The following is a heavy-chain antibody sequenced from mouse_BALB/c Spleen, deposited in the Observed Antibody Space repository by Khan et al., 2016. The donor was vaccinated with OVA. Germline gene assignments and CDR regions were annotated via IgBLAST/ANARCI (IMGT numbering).Heavy chain of an antibody. CDR3: ARPYYGSSSLDY. J-gene: IGHJ2*01. Sequence: EVELVESGGGLVQPGGSLRLSCATSGFTFTDYYMTWVRQPPGTALEWLGFIRNKANGYTTEYSASVEGRFTSSRDNPQSILYLQMNTLRAQDSATYYCARPYYGSSSLDYWGQGTTLTVSA. V-gene: IGHV7-3*02. D-gene: IGHD1-1*01. CDR2: IRNKANGYTT. CDR1: GFTFTDYY.